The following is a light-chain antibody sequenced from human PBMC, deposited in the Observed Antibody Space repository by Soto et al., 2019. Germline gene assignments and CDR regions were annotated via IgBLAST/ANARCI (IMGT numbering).Light chain of an antibody. CDR3: QHYNNWPFT. V-gene: IGKV3-15*01. CDR1: QSISNS. J-gene: IGKJ3*01. Sequence: EIVLTQSPAALSVSPGEGATLSCRASQSISNSLAWYQQKPGQAPRLLIYSASTRATGIPVRFSGRGSGTEFTLTISSLQSEDFAVYYCQHYNNWPFTFGPGTKVDIK. CDR2: SAS.